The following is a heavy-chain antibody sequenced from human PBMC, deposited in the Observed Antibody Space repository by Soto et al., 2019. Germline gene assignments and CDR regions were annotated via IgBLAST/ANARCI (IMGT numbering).Heavy chain of an antibody. V-gene: IGHV1-18*01. CDR3: ACVKDGDRKYELSWFDP. CDR1: GYTFTCYG. CDR2: ISAYNGNT. J-gene: IGHJ5*02. Sequence: ASVKLSCKASGYTFTCYGISWVRQAHGQGLEWMGWISAYNGNTNYAQKLQGRVTMTTDTSTSTAYMELRSLGSDDTAVYYCACVKDGDRKYELSWFDPWGQGTLVTVSS. D-gene: IGHD1-7*01.